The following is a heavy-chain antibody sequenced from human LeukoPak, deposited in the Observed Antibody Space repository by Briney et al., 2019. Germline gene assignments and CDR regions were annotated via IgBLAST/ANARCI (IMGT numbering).Heavy chain of an antibody. CDR3: AKYHSSAWDYFDY. D-gene: IGHD6-19*01. CDR2: ISGDGDRT. J-gene: IGHJ4*02. CDR1: GSTFSTYA. Sequence: GGSLRPSCAASGSTFSTYALTWVRQAPGKGLEWVSAISGDGDRTYYANSMKGRFTVSRDNSKSTVYLQLNSLRAEDTAVYYCAKYHSSAWDYFDYWGQGTLVTVSS. V-gene: IGHV3-23*01.